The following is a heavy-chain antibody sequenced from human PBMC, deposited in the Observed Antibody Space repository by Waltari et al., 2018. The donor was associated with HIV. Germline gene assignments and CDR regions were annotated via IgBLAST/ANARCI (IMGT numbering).Heavy chain of an antibody. V-gene: IGHV1-2*04. D-gene: IGHD3-10*01. Sequence: QVQLVQSGAEVKKPGASVKVSCKASGYTFTGYYMHWVRQAPGQGLEWMGWINPNSGGTNYAQKFQGWVTMTRDTSISTAYMELSRLRSDDTAVYYCARARTYGSGSYSNWFDPWGQGTLVTVSS. J-gene: IGHJ5*02. CDR3: ARARTYGSGSYSNWFDP. CDR2: INPNSGGT. CDR1: GYTFTGYY.